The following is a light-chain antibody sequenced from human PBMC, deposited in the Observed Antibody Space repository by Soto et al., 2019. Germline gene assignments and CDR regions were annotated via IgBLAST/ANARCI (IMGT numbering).Light chain of an antibody. CDR2: GAS. Sequence: EIVVTQSPATLAVSPGEIATLSCRASQSVSNNVAWYQQKGGQPPRLLIYGASSRATGIPDRFSGSGSGTDFTLTLSRVEPDDFAVYYCQHFRVFGQGTRLEIK. CDR1: QSVSNN. J-gene: IGKJ5*01. V-gene: IGKV3D-20*02. CDR3: QHFRV.